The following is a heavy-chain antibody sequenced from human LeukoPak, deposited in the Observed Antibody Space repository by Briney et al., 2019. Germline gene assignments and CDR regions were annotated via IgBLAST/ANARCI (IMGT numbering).Heavy chain of an antibody. J-gene: IGHJ4*02. CDR3: ATPQGSYYYDSSGYSPFDY. V-gene: IGHV1-2*06. D-gene: IGHD3-22*01. CDR2: INPNSGGT. CDR1: GYTFTGHY. Sequence: GASVKVSCKASGYTFTGHYMHWVRQAPGQGLKWMGRINPNSGGTNYAQKFQGRVTMTRDTSISTAYMELSRLRSDDTAVYYCATPQGSYYYDSSGYSPFDYWGQGTLVTVSS.